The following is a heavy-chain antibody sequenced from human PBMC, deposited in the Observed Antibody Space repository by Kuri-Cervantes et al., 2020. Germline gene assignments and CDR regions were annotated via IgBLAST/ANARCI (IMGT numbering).Heavy chain of an antibody. CDR1: GFTFSDYY. J-gene: IGHJ4*02. D-gene: IGHD3-22*01. Sequence: GESLKISCAASGFTFSDYYMSWIRQAPGKGLEWVSYISSSGSTIYYADSVKGRFTISRDNAKNSLYLQMNSLRAEDTAVYYCARGPPYYYDKYWGQGTLVTVSS. V-gene: IGHV3-11*01. CDR2: ISSSGSTI. CDR3: ARGPPYYYDKY.